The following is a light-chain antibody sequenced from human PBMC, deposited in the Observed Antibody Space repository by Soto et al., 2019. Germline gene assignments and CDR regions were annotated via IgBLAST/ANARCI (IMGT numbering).Light chain of an antibody. CDR2: DVT. V-gene: IGLV2-14*01. J-gene: IGLJ1*01. CDR1: SSDVGAYNY. Sequence: QSALTQPASVSGPPGQSITISCTGTSSDVGAYNYVSWYQHHPGKAPRLVIYDVTNRPSGISDRFSGSKSGNTASLTISGLLAEDDADYSFTSYTSSSTYVVATGT. CDR3: TSYTSSSTYV.